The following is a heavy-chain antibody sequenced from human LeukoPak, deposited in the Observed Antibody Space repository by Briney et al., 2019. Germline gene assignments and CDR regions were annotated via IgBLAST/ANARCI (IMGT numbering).Heavy chain of an antibody. CDR1: GFSLSTSGMC. CDR3: ARTTGSLLYFDT. CDR2: IDWDDDK. V-gene: IGHV2-70*11. D-gene: IGHD1-26*01. J-gene: IGHJ4*02. Sequence: SGPALVKPTQTLTLTCTFTGFSLSTSGMCVTWIRQPPGKALEWLARIDWDDDKYYSTSLKTRLTITKDTSKNQVVLTMTNMDPVDTATYYCARTTGSLLYFDTWGQGTLVTVSS.